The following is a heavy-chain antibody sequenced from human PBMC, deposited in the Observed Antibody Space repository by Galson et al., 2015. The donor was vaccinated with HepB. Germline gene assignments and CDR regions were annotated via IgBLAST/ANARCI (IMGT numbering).Heavy chain of an antibody. J-gene: IGHJ4*02. CDR2: ISAYNGNT. CDR1: GYTFTSYG. V-gene: IGHV1-18*01. Sequence: SVKVSCKASGYTFTSYGISWVRQAPGQGLEWMGWISAYNGNTNYAQKLQGRVTMTTDTSTSTAYVELRSLRSDDTAVYYCARDQGDTNFDYWGQGTLVTVSS. CDR3: ARDQGDTNFDY. D-gene: IGHD2-21*02.